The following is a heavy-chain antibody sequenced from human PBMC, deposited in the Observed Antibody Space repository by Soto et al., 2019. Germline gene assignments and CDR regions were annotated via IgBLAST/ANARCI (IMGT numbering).Heavy chain of an antibody. V-gene: IGHV4-39*01. CDR2: IYYSGST. Sequence: PSETLSLTCTVSGGSISSSSYYWGWLRQPPGKGLEWIGSIYYSGSTYYNPSLKSRVTISVDTSKNQFSLKLSSVTAADTAVYYCARQAYCGGDCYLFFDYWGQGTLVTVSS. J-gene: IGHJ4*02. CDR3: ARQAYCGGDCYLFFDY. D-gene: IGHD2-21*02. CDR1: GGSISSSSYY.